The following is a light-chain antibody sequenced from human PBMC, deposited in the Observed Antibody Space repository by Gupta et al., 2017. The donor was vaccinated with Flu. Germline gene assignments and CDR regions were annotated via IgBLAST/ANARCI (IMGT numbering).Light chain of an antibody. CDR3: MQRIRGRT. V-gene: IGKV2D-29*01. Sequence: DILLTQTPLSLSVTPGQPASISCKSSQRLLHGKGMTYFQLYLQKPGQPPQLLMYEVSKRFAGVTERFSGSGSGREMTMKISRVEAGDVGVYYCMQRIRGRTCGQGSKVEIK. CDR2: EVS. J-gene: IGKJ1*01. CDR1: QRLLHGKGMTY.